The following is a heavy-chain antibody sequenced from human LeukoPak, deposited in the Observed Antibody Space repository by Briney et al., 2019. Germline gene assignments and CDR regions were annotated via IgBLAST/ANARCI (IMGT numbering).Heavy chain of an antibody. V-gene: IGHV4-34*01. CDR3: ARLPFYGSGSYYPYGMDV. Sequence: SETLSLTCAVYGGSFSGYYWSWIRQPPGKGLEWIGEINHSGSTNYNPSLKSRVAISVDTSKNQFSLKLSSVTAADTAVYYCARLPFYGSGSYYPYGMDVWGKGTTVTVSS. CDR1: GGSFSGYY. CDR2: INHSGST. D-gene: IGHD3-10*01. J-gene: IGHJ6*04.